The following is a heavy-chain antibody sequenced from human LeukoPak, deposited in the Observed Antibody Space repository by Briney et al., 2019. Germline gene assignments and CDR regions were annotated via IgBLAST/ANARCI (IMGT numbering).Heavy chain of an antibody. V-gene: IGHV6-1*01. CDR1: GDSVSSNSAG. D-gene: IGHD3-10*01. Sequence: SQTLSLTCAIFGDSVSSNSAGWSWVRQSPSGGLEWLGRTYYRSKWYTDYAVSVEGRATIHPDTSKNQFSLQLNSVTPEDTAVYYCARGPGGFDYWGQGALVTVSS. CDR2: TYYRSKWYT. J-gene: IGHJ4*02. CDR3: ARGPGGFDY.